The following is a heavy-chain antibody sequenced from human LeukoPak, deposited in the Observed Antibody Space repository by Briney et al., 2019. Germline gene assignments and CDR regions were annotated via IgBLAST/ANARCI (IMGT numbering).Heavy chain of an antibody. Sequence: PGGSLRLSCAASGFTVSSNYMSWVRQAPGKGLEWVSVIYSGGSTYYADSVKGRFTISRDNSKNTLDLQMNCLRAEDTAVYYCARVMGRLVRNWYFDLWGRGTLVTVSS. J-gene: IGHJ2*01. V-gene: IGHV3-53*01. CDR1: GFTVSSNY. D-gene: IGHD3-9*01. CDR3: ARVMGRLVRNWYFDL. CDR2: IYSGGST.